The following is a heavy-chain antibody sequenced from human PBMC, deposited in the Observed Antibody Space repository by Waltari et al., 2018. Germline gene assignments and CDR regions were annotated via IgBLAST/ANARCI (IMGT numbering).Heavy chain of an antibody. D-gene: IGHD2-8*01. J-gene: IGHJ4*02. CDR1: GFTFTTYW. CDR2: IKHDGSEN. V-gene: IGHV3-7*04. Sequence: EVQLVESGGGFVQPGGSLRLSCAASGFTFTTYWMTWVRQAPGKGLEWVANIKHDGSENYYVDSVKGRFIISRDNARNSVYLQMNSLRAEDTAVYYCVRGHRTSLYWGQGTLVTVSS. CDR3: VRGHRTSLY.